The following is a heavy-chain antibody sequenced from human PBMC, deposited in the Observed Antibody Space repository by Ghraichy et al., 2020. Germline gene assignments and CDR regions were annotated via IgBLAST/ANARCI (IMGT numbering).Heavy chain of an antibody. D-gene: IGHD2-21*02. V-gene: IGHV1-2*02. Sequence: ASVKVSCKASGHTFTGYYMHWVRQAPGQGLEWMGWINPNSGGTNYAQKFQGRVTMTRDTSISTAYMELSRLRSDDTAVYYCARDICGGDCYKYGMDVWGQGTTVTVSS. CDR2: INPNSGGT. CDR1: GHTFTGYY. CDR3: ARDICGGDCYKYGMDV. J-gene: IGHJ6*02.